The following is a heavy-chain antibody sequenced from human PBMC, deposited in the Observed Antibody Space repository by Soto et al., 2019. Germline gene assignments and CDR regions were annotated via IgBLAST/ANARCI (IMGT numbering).Heavy chain of an antibody. Sequence: SVKVSCKASGFTFTSSAVQWVRQARGQRLEWIGWIVVGSGNTNYAQKFQERVTITRDMSTSTAYMELSSLRSDDTAVYYCARDSTGLRYFDWLRGDDAFDIWGQGTMVAVSS. D-gene: IGHD3-9*01. CDR1: GFTFTSSA. CDR2: IVVGSGNT. J-gene: IGHJ3*02. CDR3: ARDSTGLRYFDWLRGDDAFDI. V-gene: IGHV1-58*01.